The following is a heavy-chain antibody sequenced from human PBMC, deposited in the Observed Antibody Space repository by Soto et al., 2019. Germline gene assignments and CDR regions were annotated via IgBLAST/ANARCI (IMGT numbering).Heavy chain of an antibody. J-gene: IGHJ4*02. CDR2: IRSKDYGGTT. V-gene: IGHV3-49*02. CDR1: GFTFGYFS. Sequence: LRLSCATSGFTFGYFSISWVRQAPGRGLEWVGFIRSKDYGGTTEYAASVKGRFAISRDDSTGIAYLQMNSLKIEDTAVYYCTREIPYFDSWGQGTLVTVSS. CDR3: TREIPYFDS.